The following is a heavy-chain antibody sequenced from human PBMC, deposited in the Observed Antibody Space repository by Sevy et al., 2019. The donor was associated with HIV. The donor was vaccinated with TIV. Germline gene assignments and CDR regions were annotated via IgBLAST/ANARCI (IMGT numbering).Heavy chain of an antibody. CDR2: ITSSSGTI. V-gene: IGHV3-48*02. CDR1: GFTFSSYT. Sequence: GGSLRLSCAASGFTFSSYTMNWVRQAPGKGLEWVSYITSSSGTIYYADSVKGRFTISRDNAKNSLYLQMNSLRDEDTAVYYCARAGQGGYCSADSCLISAYWGQGTLVTVSS. J-gene: IGHJ4*02. CDR3: ARAGQGGYCSADSCLISAY. D-gene: IGHD2-15*01.